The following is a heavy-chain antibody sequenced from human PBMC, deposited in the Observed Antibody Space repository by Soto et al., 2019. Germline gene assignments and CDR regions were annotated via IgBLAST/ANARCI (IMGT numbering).Heavy chain of an antibody. J-gene: IGHJ6*02. CDR1: GYTFTNSG. CDR3: ARDQGITTFGVYSMYYYGMDV. V-gene: IGHV1-18*01. D-gene: IGHD3-3*01. CDR2: ISTDNGNT. Sequence: ASVKVSCKASGYTFTNSGINWVRQAPGQGLEWMGWISTDNGNTNYAQHLQGRVSMTTDTSTSTAYMDLRSLRSADTAVYYCARDQGITTFGVYSMYYYGMDVWGQGTTVTVSS.